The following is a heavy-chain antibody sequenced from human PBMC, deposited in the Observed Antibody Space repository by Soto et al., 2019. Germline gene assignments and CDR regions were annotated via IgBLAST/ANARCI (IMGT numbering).Heavy chain of an antibody. V-gene: IGHV3-30*18. CDR3: AKDWVGGSNKYYFEY. D-gene: IGHD1-26*01. J-gene: IGHJ4*02. CDR2: ISHHGLKE. CDR1: GFTFSSYA. Sequence: GGSLRLSCAASGFTFSSYAMSWVRQAPGKGLEWVAGISHHGLKEHYADSVKGRFTISRDNSKKTVYLQLNSLRGDDTAVYYCAKDWVGGSNKYYFEYWGQGTLVTVSS.